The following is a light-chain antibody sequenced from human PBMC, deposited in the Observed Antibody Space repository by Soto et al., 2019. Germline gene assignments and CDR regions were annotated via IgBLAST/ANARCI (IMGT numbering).Light chain of an antibody. J-gene: IGLJ1*01. CDR1: SSNIGKNT. CDR2: TDN. Sequence: QSVLAQPPSVSVTPGQRVTISCSGSSSNIGKNTVSWYQQLPGAAPKPLISTDNQRPSGVPDRFSGSKSGTSASLAISGLQSEDEADYYCAAWDNSLNGHVFGTGTKLTVL. CDR3: AAWDNSLNGHV. V-gene: IGLV1-44*01.